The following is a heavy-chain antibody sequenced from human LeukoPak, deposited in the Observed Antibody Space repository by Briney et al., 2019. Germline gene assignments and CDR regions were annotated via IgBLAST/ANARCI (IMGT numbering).Heavy chain of an antibody. CDR3: ARHGESGRHHAYFDY. V-gene: IGHV4-59*08. CDR2: SYYSGGT. J-gene: IGHJ4*01. Sequence: PSETLSLTCTDSGGSLKNYYSGCSRQAAGRGLEWIAYSYYSGGTNYNSSLKSRVTISVDTSKNQFSLKVTSVTAGDTAIYYCARHGESGRHHAYFDYWGHGALVTVSS. D-gene: IGHD3-10*01. CDR1: GGSLKNYY.